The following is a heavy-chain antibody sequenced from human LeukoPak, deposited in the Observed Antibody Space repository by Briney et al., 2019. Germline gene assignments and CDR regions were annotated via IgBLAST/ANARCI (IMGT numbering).Heavy chain of an antibody. CDR1: GFTFSSYS. CDR3: ARDLGYCSGGSCY. V-gene: IGHV3-21*01. CDR2: ISSSSSYI. D-gene: IGHD2-15*01. Sequence: GGSLRLSCAASGFTFSSYSMNWVRQAPGKGLEWVSSISSSSSYIYYADTVKGRFTISRDTAKNSLYLQMNSLRAEDTAVYYCARDLGYCSGGSCYWGQGTLVTVSS. J-gene: IGHJ4*02.